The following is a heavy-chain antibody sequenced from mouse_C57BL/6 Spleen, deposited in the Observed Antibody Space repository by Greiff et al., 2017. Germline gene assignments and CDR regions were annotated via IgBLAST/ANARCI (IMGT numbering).Heavy chain of an antibody. CDR1: GFNIKDYY. D-gene: IGHD1-1*01. V-gene: IGHV14-2*01. CDR3: AHYYGSSYNAMDY. Sequence: EVHLVESGAELVKPGASVKLSCTASGFNIKDYYMHWVKQRTEQGLEWIGRIDPEDGETKYAPKFQGKATITADTSSNTAYLQLSSLTSEDTAVYYCAHYYGSSYNAMDYWGQGTSVTVSS. CDR2: IDPEDGET. J-gene: IGHJ4*01.